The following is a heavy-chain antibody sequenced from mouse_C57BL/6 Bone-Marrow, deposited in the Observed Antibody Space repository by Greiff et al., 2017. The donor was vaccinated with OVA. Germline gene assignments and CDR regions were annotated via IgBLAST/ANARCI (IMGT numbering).Heavy chain of an antibody. CDR2: IDPSDSYT. J-gene: IGHJ2*01. CDR1: GYTFTSYW. V-gene: IGHV1-50*01. Sequence: VQLQQSGAELVKPGASVKLSCKASGYTFTSYWMQWVKQRPGQGLEWIGEIDPSDSYTNYNQKFKGKATLTVDTSSSTAYMQLSSLTSEDSAVYYCARAGGNSYFDYWGQGTTLTVSS. CDR3: ARAGGNSYFDY. D-gene: IGHD2-1*01.